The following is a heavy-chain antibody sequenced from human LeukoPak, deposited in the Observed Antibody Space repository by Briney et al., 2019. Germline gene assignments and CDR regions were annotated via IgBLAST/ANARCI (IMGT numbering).Heavy chain of an antibody. J-gene: IGHJ3*02. V-gene: IGHV4-59*01. CDR1: GGSISSYY. CDR3: AREGIYYYDSSGSSGASDI. CDR2: IYYSGST. D-gene: IGHD3-22*01. Sequence: KPSETLSLTCTVSGGSISSYYWSWIRQPPGKGLEWIGYIYYSGSTNYNPSLKSRVTIPVDTSKNQFSLKLSSVTAADTAVYYCAREGIYYYDSSGSSGASDIWGQGTMVTVSS.